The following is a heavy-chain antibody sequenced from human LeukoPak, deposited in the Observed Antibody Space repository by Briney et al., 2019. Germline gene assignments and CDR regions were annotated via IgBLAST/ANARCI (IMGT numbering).Heavy chain of an antibody. CDR2: INHSRST. Sequence: PSETLSLTCAVYGGSFSPYYWSWIRQSPDKGLEWIGEINHSRSTNYNPSLKSRVTISVDTSKNQFSLKLSSVTAADTAVYYCARASYDYVWGSYRFVYWGQGTLVTVSS. V-gene: IGHV4-34*01. J-gene: IGHJ4*02. CDR3: ARASYDYVWGSYRFVY. CDR1: GGSFSPYY. D-gene: IGHD3-16*02.